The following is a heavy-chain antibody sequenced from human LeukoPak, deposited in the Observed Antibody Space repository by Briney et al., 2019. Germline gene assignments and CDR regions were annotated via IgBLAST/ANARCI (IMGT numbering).Heavy chain of an antibody. CDR3: ARDYTMTHASDI. D-gene: IGHD3-22*01. CDR2: IYHSGSA. J-gene: IGHJ3*02. V-gene: IGHV4-38-2*02. CDR1: GYSISSGYY. Sequence: SETLSLTCAVSGYSISSGYYWGWIRQPPGKGLEWIGSIYHSGSAYYNPSLKSRVTISVDTSKNQFSLKLSSVTAADTALYYCARDYTMTHASDIWGQGTLVTVSS.